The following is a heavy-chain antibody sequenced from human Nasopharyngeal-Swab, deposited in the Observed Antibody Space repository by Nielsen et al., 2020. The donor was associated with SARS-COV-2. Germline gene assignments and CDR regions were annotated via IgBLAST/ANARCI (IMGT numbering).Heavy chain of an antibody. V-gene: IGHV3-33*01. J-gene: IGHJ4*02. CDR1: GFTFSSYG. CDR2: IWYGSNK. Sequence: GESLKISCAASGFTFSSYGMHWVRQAPGKGLEWVAVIWYGSNKYYADSVKGRFTISRDNSKNTLYLQMNSLRAEDTAVYYCARDYRTDWGPHDYWGQGTLVTVSS. D-gene: IGHD3-16*01. CDR3: ARDYRTDWGPHDY.